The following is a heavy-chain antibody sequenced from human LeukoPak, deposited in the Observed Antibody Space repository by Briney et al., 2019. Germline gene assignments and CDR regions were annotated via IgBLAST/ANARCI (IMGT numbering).Heavy chain of an antibody. CDR3: AKASYFHGSGSYFPFDY. V-gene: IGHV3-23*01. CDR2: ISGSGGST. CDR1: GFTFSSYA. D-gene: IGHD3-10*01. J-gene: IGHJ4*02. Sequence: PGGSLGLSCAASGFTFSSYAMSWVRQAPGKGLEWVSAISGSGGSTYYTDPVKGRFTISRDNSKNTLYLQMNSLRAEDTAVYYCAKASYFHGSGSYFPFDYWGQGTLVTVSS.